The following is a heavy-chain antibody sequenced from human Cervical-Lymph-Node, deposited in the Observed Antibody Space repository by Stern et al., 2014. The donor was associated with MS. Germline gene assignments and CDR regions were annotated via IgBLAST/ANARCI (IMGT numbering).Heavy chain of an antibody. CDR2: INSDESST. CDR1: GFTFSTYW. CDR3: ARGVMVAATYAYDI. Sequence: EMQLVESGGGLVQPGGSLRLSCAASGFTFSTYWMHWVRQAPGKGLVWVSRINSDESSTPYADSVKGRFSISRDNDKNTLYLQMNSLRAEDTAVYYCARGVMVAATYAYDIWGQGTMVTISS. D-gene: IGHD2-15*01. J-gene: IGHJ3*02. V-gene: IGHV3-74*02.